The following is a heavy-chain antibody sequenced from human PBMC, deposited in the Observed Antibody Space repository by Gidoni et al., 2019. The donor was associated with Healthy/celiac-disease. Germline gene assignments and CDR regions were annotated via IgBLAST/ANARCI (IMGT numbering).Heavy chain of an antibody. CDR1: GFIFDDYA. CDR2: ISWNSGSI. CDR3: AKERREDDAFDI. Sequence: AAPGFIFDDYAMHWVRQAPGTGLEWGSGISWNSGSIGYADCVKGRFTISRDNSKNSLYLQMNSLRAEGTALYYCAKERREDDAFDIWGQGTMVTVTS. V-gene: IGHV3-9*01. J-gene: IGHJ3*02.